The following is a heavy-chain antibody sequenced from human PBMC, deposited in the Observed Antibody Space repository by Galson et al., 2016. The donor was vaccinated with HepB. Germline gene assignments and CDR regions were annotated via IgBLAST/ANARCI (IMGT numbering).Heavy chain of an antibody. D-gene: IGHD3-22*01. V-gene: IGHV3-53*01. J-gene: IGHJ4*02. Sequence: SLRLSCAVSGLTVSGDYMSWVRQAPGKGLEWVSVLYRDGSTYYADSVEGRFTISRDNSKNTVYLQMNSLAAEDTAVYYCAKGIDSSVWTGFEYWGQGTLVTVSS. CDR3: AKGIDSSVWTGFEY. CDR1: GLTVSGDY. CDR2: LYRDGST.